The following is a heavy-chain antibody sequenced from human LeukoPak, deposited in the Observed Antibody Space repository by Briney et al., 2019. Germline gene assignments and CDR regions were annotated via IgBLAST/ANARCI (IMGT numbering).Heavy chain of an antibody. D-gene: IGHD1-26*01. CDR2: IYSGGST. J-gene: IGHJ4*02. CDR3: ARARGRTSGFDS. V-gene: IGHV3-53*01. CDR1: GFTVSSNY. Sequence: PGGSLRLSCAASGFTVSSNYMNWVRQAPGKGLECVSVIYSGGSTYYADSVKGRFTISRENSKNTLYLQMNSLRAEDTAVYYCARARGRTSGFDSWGQGTLVTVSS.